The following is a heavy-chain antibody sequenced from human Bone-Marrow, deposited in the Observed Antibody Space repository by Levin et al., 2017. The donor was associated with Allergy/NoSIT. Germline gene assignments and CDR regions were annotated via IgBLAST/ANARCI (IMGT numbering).Heavy chain of an antibody. D-gene: IGHD6-13*01. CDR3: AKNCGCRYSSRPKYYYYGMDV. V-gene: IGHV3-30*18. CDR2: ISYDGSNK. CDR1: GFTFSSYG. Sequence: LSLTCAASGFTFSSYGMHWVRQAPGKGLEWVAVISYDGSNKYYADSVKGRFTISRDNSKNTLYLQMNSLRAEDTAVYYCAKNCGCRYSSRPKYYYYGMDVWGQGTTVTVSS. J-gene: IGHJ6*02.